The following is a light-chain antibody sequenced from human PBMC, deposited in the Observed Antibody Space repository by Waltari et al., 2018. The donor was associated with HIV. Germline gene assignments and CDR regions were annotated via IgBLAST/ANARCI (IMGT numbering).Light chain of an antibody. CDR2: GVA. Sequence: IVLTQSPGTLSLSPGDRATLSCRASQCLSSTYLAWYQQKPGQAPRLLIFGVASRATGIPDRFSGFGSGTYFTLTISRLEPEDSAVYYCQYLGTFGQGTKMEIK. J-gene: IGKJ1*01. CDR1: QCLSSTY. V-gene: IGKV3-20*01. CDR3: QYLGT.